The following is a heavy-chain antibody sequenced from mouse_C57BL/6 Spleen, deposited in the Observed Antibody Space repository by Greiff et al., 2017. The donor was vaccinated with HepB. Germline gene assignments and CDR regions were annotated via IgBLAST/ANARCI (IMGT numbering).Heavy chain of an antibody. CDR3: ARGVYDGYYVY. D-gene: IGHD2-3*01. Sequence: VQLQQSGAELARPGASVKMSCKASGYTFTSYTMHWVKQRPGQGLEWIGYINPSSGYTKYNQKFKDKATLTADKSSSTAYMQLSSLTSEDSAVYYCARGVYDGYYVYWGQGTTLTVSS. V-gene: IGHV1-4*01. CDR2: INPSSGYT. J-gene: IGHJ2*01. CDR1: GYTFTSYT.